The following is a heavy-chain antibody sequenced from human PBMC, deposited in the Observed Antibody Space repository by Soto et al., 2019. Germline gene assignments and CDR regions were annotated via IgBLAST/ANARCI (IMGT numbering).Heavy chain of an antibody. CDR3: ARDKPPPAIHAPLDY. Sequence: EASVKVSCKASGYTFTGYAMHWVRQAPGQRLEWMGWINAGNGNTKYSQKFQGRVTITRDTSASTAYMELSSLRSEDTAVYYCARDKPPPAIHAPLDYWGQGTLVTVSS. CDR1: GYTFTGYA. J-gene: IGHJ4*02. CDR2: INAGNGNT. D-gene: IGHD2-2*02. V-gene: IGHV1-3*01.